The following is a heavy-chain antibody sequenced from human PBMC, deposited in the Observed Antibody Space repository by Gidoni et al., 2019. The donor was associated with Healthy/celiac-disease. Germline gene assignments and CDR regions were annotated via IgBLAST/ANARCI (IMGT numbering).Heavy chain of an antibody. CDR1: GFTFSSYG. J-gene: IGHJ4*02. CDR3: ARDAYSMTMQDY. V-gene: IGHV3-33*01. CDR2: IWNDGSNK. D-gene: IGHD3-10*01. Sequence: QVPPVASGGGVVQPGRPLSLSCAASGFTFSSYGMHWVRQATGKGLEWVAVIWNDGSNKYYADSVKGRFTISRDNSKNTLYLQMNSLRAEDTAVYYCARDAYSMTMQDYWGQGTLVTVSS.